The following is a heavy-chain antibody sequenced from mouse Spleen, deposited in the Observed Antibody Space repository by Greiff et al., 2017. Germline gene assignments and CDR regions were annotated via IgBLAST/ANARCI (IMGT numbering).Heavy chain of an antibody. CDR1: GYTFTSYW. V-gene: IGHV1-50*01. D-gene: IGHD1-1*01. J-gene: IGHJ1*01. CDR3: ARRDGYYGYGYFDV. CDR2: IDPSDSYT. Sequence: VQLQQPGAELVKPGASVKLSCKASGYTFTSYWMQWVKQRPGQGLEWIGEIDPSDSYTNYNQKFKGKATLTVDTSSSTAYMQLSSLTSEDSAVYYCARRDGYYGYGYFDVWGAGTTVTVSS.